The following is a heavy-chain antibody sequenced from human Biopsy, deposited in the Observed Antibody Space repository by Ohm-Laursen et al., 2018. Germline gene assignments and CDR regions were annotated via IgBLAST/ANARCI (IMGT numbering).Heavy chain of an antibody. CDR3: ARTPRDSFWSGSYKRGLWFDP. Sequence: SDTLSLTCRVSGGSIISYYWTWIRQPPGKGLEWIGHVYNGGITNYNPSPKSRVTISKDTSKNQFSLQLNSLTAADTAVYYCARTPRDSFWSGSYKRGLWFDPWGQGALVIVSS. CDR2: VYNGGIT. V-gene: IGHV4-59*07. J-gene: IGHJ5*02. CDR1: GGSIISYY. D-gene: IGHD3-3*01.